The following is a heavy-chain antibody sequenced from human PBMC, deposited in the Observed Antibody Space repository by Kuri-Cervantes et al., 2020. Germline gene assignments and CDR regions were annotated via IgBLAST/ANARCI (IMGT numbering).Heavy chain of an antibody. CDR1: GGSISSGGYS. J-gene: IGHJ1*01. D-gene: IGHD2-15*01. CDR3: ARAVLGYCSGGSCYGTEYFQH. CDR2: IYHSGST. V-gene: IGHV4-30-2*01. Sequence: LRLSCAVSGGSISSGGYSWSWIRQPPGKGLEWIGYIYHSGSTYYNPSLKSRVTISVDRSKNQFSLKLSSVTAADTAVYYCARAVLGYCSGGSCYGTEYFQHWGQGTLVTVSS.